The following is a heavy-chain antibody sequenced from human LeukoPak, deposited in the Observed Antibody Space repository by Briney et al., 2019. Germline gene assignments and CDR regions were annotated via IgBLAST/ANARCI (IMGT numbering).Heavy chain of an antibody. D-gene: IGHD6-13*01. CDR1: GGSFSGYY. CDR2: INHSGST. Sequence: SETLSLTCAVYGGSFSGYYWSWIRQPPGKGLEWIGEINHSGSTNYDPSLKSRVTISVDTSKNQFSLKLSSVTAADTAVYYCAREGDSSSVGWFDPWGQGTLVTVSS. J-gene: IGHJ5*02. V-gene: IGHV4-34*01. CDR3: AREGDSSSVGWFDP.